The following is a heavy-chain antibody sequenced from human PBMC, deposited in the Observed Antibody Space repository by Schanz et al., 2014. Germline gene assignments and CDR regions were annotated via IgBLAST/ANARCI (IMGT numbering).Heavy chain of an antibody. CDR1: GFKFGSYG. V-gene: IGHV3-30*02. CDR2: ILYDGSNK. CDR3: ARDEGKDGYNLAFDV. J-gene: IGHJ3*01. D-gene: IGHD5-12*01. Sequence: QVQMVESGGGVVQPGGSLRLSCAASGFKFGSYGMHWVRQVPGKGLEWVAFILYDGSNKYHADAVQGRLTISRDNSKNMVYLQMNSLRVEDTAIYYCARDEGKDGYNLAFDVWGQGTLVTVSS.